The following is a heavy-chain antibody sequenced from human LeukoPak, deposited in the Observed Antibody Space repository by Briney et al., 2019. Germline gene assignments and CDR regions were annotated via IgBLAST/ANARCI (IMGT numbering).Heavy chain of an antibody. CDR2: IYTSGST. Sequence: SETLSLTCTVSGGSISSASYYWSWIRQPAGKGLEWIGRIYTSGSTNYNPSLKSRVTMSVDTSKNQFSLKLSSVTAADTAVYYCARELDDYGDLNFDYWGRGTLVTVSS. CDR3: ARELDDYGDLNFDY. CDR1: GGSISSASYY. D-gene: IGHD4-17*01. V-gene: IGHV4-61*02. J-gene: IGHJ4*02.